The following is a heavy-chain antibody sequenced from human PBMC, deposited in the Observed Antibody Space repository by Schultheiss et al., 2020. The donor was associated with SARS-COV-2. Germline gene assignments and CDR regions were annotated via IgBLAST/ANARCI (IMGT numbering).Heavy chain of an antibody. V-gene: IGHV4-61*01. CDR2: IFYSGST. CDR3: ARENGRIRFDP. Sequence: SETLSLTCAVSGYSISTGYYWSWIRQPPGKGLEWIGYIFYSGSTSYNPSLKSRITISVDTSKNQFSLKLNSVTAADTAAYYCARENGRIRFDPWGQGTLVTVSS. D-gene: IGHD1-1*01. CDR1: GYSISTGYY. J-gene: IGHJ5*02.